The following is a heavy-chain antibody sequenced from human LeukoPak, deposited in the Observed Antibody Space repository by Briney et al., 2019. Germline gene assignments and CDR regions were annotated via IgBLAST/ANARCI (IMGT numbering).Heavy chain of an antibody. D-gene: IGHD1-26*01. J-gene: IGHJ4*02. CDR1: GFTFSTYP. Sequence: PGGSLRLSCAASGFTFSTYPMTWVRQAPGQGLEWVSAISGNSVTIYYADSVKGRFTISRDNSKNTLYLQMYSLRAEDTAVYYCAKILSGTYSFDLWGQGTLVTVSS. CDR3: AKILSGTYSFDL. CDR2: ISGNSVTI. V-gene: IGHV3-23*01.